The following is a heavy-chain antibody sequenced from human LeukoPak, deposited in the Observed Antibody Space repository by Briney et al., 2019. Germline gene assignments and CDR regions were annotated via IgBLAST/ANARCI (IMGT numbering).Heavy chain of an antibody. CDR3: ARDQTPFV. CDR2: IKPDGSEK. V-gene: IGHV3-7*01. CDR1: GFTFSSYS. J-gene: IGHJ4*02. Sequence: GGSLRLSCVASGFTFSSYSMNWVRQAPGKGLEWVANIKPDGSEKYYVDSVKGRFTISRDNAKNSLYLQMNSLRAEDTAVYYCARDQTPFVWGQGTLVTVSS.